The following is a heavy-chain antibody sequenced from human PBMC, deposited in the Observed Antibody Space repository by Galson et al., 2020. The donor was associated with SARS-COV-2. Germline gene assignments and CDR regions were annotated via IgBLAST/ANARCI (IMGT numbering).Heavy chain of an antibody. V-gene: IGHV7-4-1*02. CDR3: ARWGTFDYYYYYMDV. D-gene: IGHD3-16*01. Sequence: ASVKVSCKASGYTFTSYAMNWVRQAPGQGLEWMGWINTNTGHPTYAQGFTGRFVFSLDTSVSTAYLQISSLKAEDTAVYYCARWGTFDYYYYYMDVWGKGTTVTVSS. J-gene: IGHJ6*03. CDR2: INTNTGHP. CDR1: GYTFTSYA.